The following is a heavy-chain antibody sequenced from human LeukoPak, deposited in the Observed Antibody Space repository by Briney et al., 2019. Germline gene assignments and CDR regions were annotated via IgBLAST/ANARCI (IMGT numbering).Heavy chain of an antibody. V-gene: IGHV1-3*01. CDR1: GYTFTDYA. CDR3: TIRGLTACLDP. J-gene: IGHJ5*02. Sequence: GASVKVSCKASGYTFTDYALHWVRQAPGQRLEWMGWISPDNGNIKYSQNFQGRVTITRDTSASTAYMELTSLRSEDTAVYYCTIRGLTACLDPWGQGTLVTVSS. D-gene: IGHD3-10*01. CDR2: ISPDNGNI.